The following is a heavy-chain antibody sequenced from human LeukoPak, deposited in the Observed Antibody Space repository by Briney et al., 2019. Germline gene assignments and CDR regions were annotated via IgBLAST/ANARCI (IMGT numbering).Heavy chain of an antibody. CDR3: AKGIYSSGWSYFDY. Sequence: GGSLTLPCAVSRFTFSNSAMRWLPQAPGKALEWVSNLSGSGITTYYAYSVKGRFTISRDNSKNTLYLQMNSLRAEETAVYYCAKGIYSSGWSYFDYWGHGTLVTVSS. J-gene: IGHJ4*01. CDR2: LSGSGITT. D-gene: IGHD6-19*01. CDR1: RFTFSNSA. V-gene: IGHV3-23*01.